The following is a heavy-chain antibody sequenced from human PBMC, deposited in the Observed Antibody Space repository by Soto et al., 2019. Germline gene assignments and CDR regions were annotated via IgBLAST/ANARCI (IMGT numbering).Heavy chain of an antibody. Sequence: PSETLSLTCTVAGGSISSYYCSWIRQPPGKGLEWIGYIYYSGSTNYNPSLKSRVTISVDTSKNQFSLKLSSVTAADTAVYYCARVPYYGSGSYPKYYYYYGMDVWGQGTTVTVSS. J-gene: IGHJ6*02. D-gene: IGHD3-10*01. V-gene: IGHV4-59*13. CDR2: IYYSGST. CDR3: ARVPYYGSGSYPKYYYYYGMDV. CDR1: GGSISSYY.